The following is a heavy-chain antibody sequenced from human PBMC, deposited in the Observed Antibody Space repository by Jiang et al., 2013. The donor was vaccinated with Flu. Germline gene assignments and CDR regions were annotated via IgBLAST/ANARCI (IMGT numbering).Heavy chain of an antibody. V-gene: IGHV1-46*03. CDR3: ARGPIAVAGTNWFDP. Sequence: VQLVESGAEVKKPGASVKVSCKASGYTFTSYYMHWVRQAPGQGLEWMGIINPSGGSTSYAQKFQGRVTMTRDTSTSTVYMELSSLRSEDTAVYYCARGPIAVAGTNWFDPWGQGTLVTVSS. D-gene: IGHD6-19*01. CDR1: GYTFTSYY. J-gene: IGHJ5*02. CDR2: INPSGGST.